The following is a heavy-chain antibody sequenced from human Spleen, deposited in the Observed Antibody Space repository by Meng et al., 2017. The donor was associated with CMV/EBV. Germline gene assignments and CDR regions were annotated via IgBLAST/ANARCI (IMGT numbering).Heavy chain of an antibody. D-gene: IGHD3-10*01. V-gene: IGHV4-39*01. CDR3: AGHDGGSGSYSYYYYYGMDV. CDR2: IYYSGST. Sequence: SETLSLTCTVSGGSISSSSYYWGWIRQPPGKGLEWVGSIYYSGSTYYNPFLKSRVPISVDTSKNQSSLKLISVTAADTAVYFCAGHDGGSGSYSYYYYYGMDVWGQGTTVTVSS. J-gene: IGHJ6*02. CDR1: GGSISSSSYY.